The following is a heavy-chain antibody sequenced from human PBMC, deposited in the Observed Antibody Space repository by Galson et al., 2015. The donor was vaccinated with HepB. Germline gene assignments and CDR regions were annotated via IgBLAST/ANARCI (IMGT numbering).Heavy chain of an antibody. CDR1: GMTFSAYS. J-gene: IGHJ6*02. V-gene: IGHV3-11*06. CDR2: INSRSDKT. Sequence: SLRLSCAGSGMTFSAYSMNWVRQAPGKGLEWISYINSRSDKTYYAGSVRGRFTISRNNAANYVYLEMSSLRVEDTGVYFCARGEKRQRLIRSYFFGMDVWGPGTTVIVSS. CDR3: ARGEKRQRLIRSYFFGMDV. D-gene: IGHD3-3*01.